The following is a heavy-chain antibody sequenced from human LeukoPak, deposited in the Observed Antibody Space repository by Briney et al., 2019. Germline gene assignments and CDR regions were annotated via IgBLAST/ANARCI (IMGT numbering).Heavy chain of an antibody. CDR1: GFTFNNYA. CDR2: INGDGSDT. Sequence: GGSLRLSCVASGFTFNNYAMSWVRQAPGKGLQWVSAINGDGSDTYYEDSVTGRFTISRDNSKNTLHLQMNNLRAEDTAVYYCAKYYYASGSYSLDYWGLGTLVIVSS. V-gene: IGHV3-23*01. CDR3: AKYYYASGSYSLDY. D-gene: IGHD3-10*01. J-gene: IGHJ4*02.